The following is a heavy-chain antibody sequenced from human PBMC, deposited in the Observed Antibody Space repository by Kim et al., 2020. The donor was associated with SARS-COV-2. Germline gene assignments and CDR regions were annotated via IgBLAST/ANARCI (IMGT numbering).Heavy chain of an antibody. CDR3: ARDEGRSAATSLHYYGMDV. Sequence: GGSLRLSCAASGFTFSSLTMNWVRQAPGKGLEWVSSISRSSIYIYYADSVKGRFTISRDNAKNSLYLQINSLRAEDTAVYYCARDEGRSAATSLHYYGMDVWGQGTTVTVSS. CDR1: GFTFSSLT. D-gene: IGHD2-15*01. V-gene: IGHV3-21*06. J-gene: IGHJ6*02. CDR2: ISRSSIYI.